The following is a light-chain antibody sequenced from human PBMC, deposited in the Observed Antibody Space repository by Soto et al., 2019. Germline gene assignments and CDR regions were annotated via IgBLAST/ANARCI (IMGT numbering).Light chain of an antibody. Sequence: QSVLTQPASVSGSPGQSTTISCTGTSSDVGAYNHISWYQQHPGKASKLMIYDVSNRPSGVSNRFSGFKSGNTASLTISGLQAEDEADYYCSAHASRSTLIFGGGTKVTVL. CDR1: SSDVGAYNH. CDR2: DVS. V-gene: IGLV2-14*03. CDR3: SAHASRSTLI. J-gene: IGLJ2*01.